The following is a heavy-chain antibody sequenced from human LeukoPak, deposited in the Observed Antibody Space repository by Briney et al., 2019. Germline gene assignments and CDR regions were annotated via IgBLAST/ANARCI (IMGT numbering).Heavy chain of an antibody. CDR1: GFTVSSNY. CDR2: IYSGGST. Sequence: GGSLRLSCAASGFTVSSNYMSWVRQAPGKGLVWVSVIYSGGSTYYADSVKGRFTISRDNSKNTLYLQMNSLRAEDTAVYYCAREAQNYYDSSGALRYFDYWGQGTLVTVSS. CDR3: AREAQNYYDSSGALRYFDY. V-gene: IGHV3-66*02. D-gene: IGHD3-22*01. J-gene: IGHJ4*02.